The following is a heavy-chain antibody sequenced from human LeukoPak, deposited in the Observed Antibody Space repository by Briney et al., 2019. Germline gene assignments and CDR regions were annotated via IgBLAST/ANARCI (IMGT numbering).Heavy chain of an antibody. CDR3: ARAEWSNWYFDL. J-gene: IGHJ2*01. Sequence: GGSLRLSYAASGFTFSTYWMNWVRQAPGKGLEWVANIKQDGSGKYYVDSVKGRFTLSRDSAKNSLYLQMNSLRAEDTAVYYCARAEWSNWYFDLWGRGTLVTVSS. CDR2: IKQDGSGK. D-gene: IGHD3-3*01. CDR1: GFTFSTYW. V-gene: IGHV3-7*03.